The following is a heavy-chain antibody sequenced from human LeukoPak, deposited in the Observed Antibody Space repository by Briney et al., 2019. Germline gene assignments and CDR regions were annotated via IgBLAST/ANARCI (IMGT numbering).Heavy chain of an antibody. CDR2: ISSSSSYI. J-gene: IGHJ5*02. D-gene: IGHD2-2*01. CDR1: GFTFSSYS. V-gene: IGHV3-21*01. CDR3: ARDCSSTGCLNWFDP. Sequence: GGSLRLSCAASGFTFSSYSMNWVRQAPGKGLEWVSSISSSSSYIYYADSVKGRFTISRDNAKNSLYLQMNSLRAEDTAVYYCARDCSSTGCLNWFDPWGQGTLVTVSS.